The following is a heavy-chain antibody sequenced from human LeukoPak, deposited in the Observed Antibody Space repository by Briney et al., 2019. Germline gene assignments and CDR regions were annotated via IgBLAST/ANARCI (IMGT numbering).Heavy chain of an antibody. CDR2: IDQEGSEK. Sequence: QTGGSLRLSCADSGFTFNNYWMSWVRQAPGKGLEWMANIDQEGSEKYYLGSVKGRFTISRDNAKSSVYLQMNSLRAEDTALYYCARGLATPAAYWGQGILVTVSS. D-gene: IGHD2-2*01. J-gene: IGHJ4*02. CDR1: GFTFNNYW. V-gene: IGHV3-7*01. CDR3: ARGLATPAAY.